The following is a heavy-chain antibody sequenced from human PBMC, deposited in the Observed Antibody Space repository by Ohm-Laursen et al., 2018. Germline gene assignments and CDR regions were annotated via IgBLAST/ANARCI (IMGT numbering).Heavy chain of an antibody. CDR3: ARHGRQLVSRGMDV. CDR1: GGSISSYY. D-gene: IGHD6-6*01. CDR2: IYYSGST. Sequence: SETLSLTCTVSGGSISSYYWSWIRQPPGKGLEWIGYIYYSGSTNYNPSLKSRVTISVDTSKNQFSLKLSSVTAADTAVYYCARHGRQLVSRGMDVWGQGTTVTVSS. V-gene: IGHV4-59*08. J-gene: IGHJ6*02.